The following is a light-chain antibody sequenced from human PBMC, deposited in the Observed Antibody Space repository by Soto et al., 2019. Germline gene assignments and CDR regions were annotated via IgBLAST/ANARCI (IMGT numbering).Light chain of an antibody. V-gene: IGLV2-11*01. CDR2: DVS. Sequence: QSALTQPRSVSGSPGHSVTISCTGTSSDVGTYNYVSWYQQHPGKAPKVMIYDVSERPSGVPDRFSGSKSGNTASLTISGLQAEDETDYYCCSYAGSPRYVFGTGTKVTVL. CDR1: SSDVGTYNY. CDR3: CSYAGSPRYV. J-gene: IGLJ1*01.